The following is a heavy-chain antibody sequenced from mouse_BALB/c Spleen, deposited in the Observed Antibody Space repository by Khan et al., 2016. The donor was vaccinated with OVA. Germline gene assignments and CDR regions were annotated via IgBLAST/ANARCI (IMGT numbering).Heavy chain of an antibody. V-gene: IGHV1-77*01. Sequence: QVRLQQSGAELARPGASVKLSCKASGYSFTDYYINWVKQRTGQGLEWIGEISPGSGDTYYNEKFKGKATLTADKAFSTAYMQLSSLTSAASSVYFCARRNYFGYTFAYWGQGTLVTVSA. D-gene: IGHD1-2*01. CDR3: ARRNYFGYTFAY. CDR2: ISPGSGDT. J-gene: IGHJ3*01. CDR1: GYSFTDYY.